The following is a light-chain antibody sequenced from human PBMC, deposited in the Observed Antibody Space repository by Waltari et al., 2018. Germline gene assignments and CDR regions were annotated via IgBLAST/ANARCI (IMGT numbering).Light chain of an antibody. CDR1: SSNIGNNY. J-gene: IGLJ7*01. Sequence: QSVLTQPPSVSAAPGQRVTISCSGGSSNIGNNYVSWYRQFPGTAPKLLIYENTEVPSGIPCRFSGSKSGTSATLDITGLQAGDEADYYCGTWDSSLSGAVFGGGTHLTVL. CDR2: ENT. V-gene: IGLV1-51*02. CDR3: GTWDSSLSGAV.